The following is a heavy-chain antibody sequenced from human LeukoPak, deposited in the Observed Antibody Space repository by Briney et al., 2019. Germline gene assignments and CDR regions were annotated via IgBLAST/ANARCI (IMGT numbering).Heavy chain of an antibody. CDR1: GYTFTSYY. J-gene: IGHJ5*02. V-gene: IGHV1-46*01. CDR2: INPSGGST. D-gene: IGHD4-11*01. Sequence: ASVKVSCKASGYTFTSYYIHWVRQAPGQGLEWMGIINPSGGSTTYAQRFQGRVTMTRDMSTRTLYMELSSLRSEDTAFYYCARVGDYSPRGWFDPWGQGTLVTVSS. CDR3: ARVGDYSPRGWFDP.